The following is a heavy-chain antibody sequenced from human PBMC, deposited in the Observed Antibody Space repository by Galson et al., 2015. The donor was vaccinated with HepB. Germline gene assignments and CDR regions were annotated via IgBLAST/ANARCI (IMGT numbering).Heavy chain of an antibody. CDR2: IGIAGDT. Sequence: SLRLSCAASGFAFSSYDMYWVRQGSGKGLEWVATIGIAGDTNYSGSVKGRFTISRENAKNSLYLQMTSLTAGDTAVYFCARESFLWNHYGMDVWGQGTTVTVSS. J-gene: IGHJ6*02. CDR3: ARESFLWNHYGMDV. D-gene: IGHD1-1*01. V-gene: IGHV3-13*01. CDR1: GFAFSSYD.